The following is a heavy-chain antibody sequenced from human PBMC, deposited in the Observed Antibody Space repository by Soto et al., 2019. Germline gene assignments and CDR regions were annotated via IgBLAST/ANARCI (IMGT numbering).Heavy chain of an antibody. V-gene: IGHV3-7*04. CDR1: GFTFSSYW. J-gene: IGHJ3*02. Sequence: GGSLRLSCAASGFTFSSYWMTWVRQAPGKGLEWVANIKQDGSEKFYVDSVKGRFTISRDNAKNSLYMQMNSLRAEDTAVYYCGGGAGDYFRRVVGAFDIWGQGTMVTVSS. CDR2: IKQDGSEK. CDR3: GGGAGDYFRRVVGAFDI. D-gene: IGHD2-15*01.